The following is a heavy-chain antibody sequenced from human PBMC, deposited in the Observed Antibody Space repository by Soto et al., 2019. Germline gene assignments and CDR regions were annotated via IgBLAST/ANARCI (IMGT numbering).Heavy chain of an antibody. CDR3: ARDRRITIFGVEDYYYYYGMDV. J-gene: IGHJ6*02. Sequence: AFVKVSCKASGYTFTSYGISWVRQDPGQGLEWMGWISAYNGNTGYAQKFQGRVTMTRNTSISTAYMELSSLRSEDTAVYYCARDRRITIFGVEDYYYYYGMDVWGQGTTVTVSS. CDR1: GYTFTSYG. V-gene: IGHV1-8*02. CDR2: ISAYNGNT. D-gene: IGHD3-3*01.